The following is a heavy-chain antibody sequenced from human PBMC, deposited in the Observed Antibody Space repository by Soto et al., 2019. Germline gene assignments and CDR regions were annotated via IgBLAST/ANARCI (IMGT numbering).Heavy chain of an antibody. CDR2: IYYSGST. D-gene: IGHD2-2*01. V-gene: IGHV4-39*01. J-gene: IGHJ5*02. CDR1: GGSISSSSYY. CDR3: ARRVVPAAMRVNWFDP. Sequence: SEILSLTCTVSGGSISSSSYYWGWIRQPPGKGLEWIGSIYYSGSTYYNPSLKSRVTISVDTSKNQFSLKLSSVTAADTAVYYCARRVVPAAMRVNWFDPWGQGTLVTVSS.